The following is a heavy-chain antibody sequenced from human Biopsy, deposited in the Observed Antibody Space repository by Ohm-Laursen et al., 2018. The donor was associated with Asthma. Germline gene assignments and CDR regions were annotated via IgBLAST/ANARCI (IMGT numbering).Heavy chain of an antibody. Sequence: SLRLSCAASGFVFSQCGMHWVRQGPGKGLEWVALVSSDGHNKYYEDSVKGRFSISRDNSKNMVYLQMNSLRPEDTAVYYCAKDRVAGRSYYFDYWGQGSLVSVSS. V-gene: IGHV3-30*18. CDR3: AKDRVAGRSYYFDY. J-gene: IGHJ4*02. CDR2: VSSDGHNK. D-gene: IGHD6-13*01. CDR1: GFVFSQCG.